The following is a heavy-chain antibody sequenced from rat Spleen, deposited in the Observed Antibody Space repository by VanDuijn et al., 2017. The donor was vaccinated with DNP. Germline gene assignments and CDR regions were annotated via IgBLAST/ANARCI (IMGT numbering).Heavy chain of an antibody. CDR1: GFTFSNYY. CDR3: ARGNYPGINTFDY. D-gene: IGHD1-4*01. CDR2: IHSDGSST. J-gene: IGHJ2*01. Sequence: EVQLEESGGDLVQPGRSLKLSCAASGFTFSNYYMAWVRQAPKKGLEWVATIHSDGSSTYYRDSVRGRFTFSRDNAEGTLYLQMDSLRSEDTATYYCARGNYPGINTFDYWGQGVMVTVSS. V-gene: IGHV5-7*01.